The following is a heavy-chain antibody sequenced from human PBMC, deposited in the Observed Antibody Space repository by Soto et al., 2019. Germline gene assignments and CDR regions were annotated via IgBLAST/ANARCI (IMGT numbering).Heavy chain of an antibody. D-gene: IGHD6-13*01. J-gene: IGHJ3*02. CDR1: GGSISSYF. V-gene: IGHV4-59*08. CDR3: SRRSRSWYAFDI. Sequence: SETLSLTCTVSGGSISSYFWSWIRQPPGKGLEWIGEIYKSGSTDYNPSLKSRFTISADTSKNQFSLTLSSVTAAETAVHFWSRRSRSWYAFDIWGQGTMVTVS. CDR2: IYKSGST.